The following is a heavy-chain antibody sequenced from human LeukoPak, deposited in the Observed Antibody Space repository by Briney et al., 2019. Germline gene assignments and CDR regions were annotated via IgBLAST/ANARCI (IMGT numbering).Heavy chain of an antibody. J-gene: IGHJ4*02. CDR1: GFTFSTYT. D-gene: IGHD2-2*01. Sequence: PGGSLRLSCAVSGFTFSTYTVNWARQAPGKGLEWVSSISNDGSYSHYADSVKGRFTISRDNAKNSLYVQMNSLRAEDTAVYYCVRGDTRDYWGQGTLVTVSS. CDR2: ISNDGSYS. V-gene: IGHV3-21*01. CDR3: VRGDTRDY.